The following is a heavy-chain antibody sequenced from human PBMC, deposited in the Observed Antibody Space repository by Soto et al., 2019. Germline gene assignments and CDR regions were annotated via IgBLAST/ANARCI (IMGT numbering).Heavy chain of an antibody. CDR3: ARHLFPDPYGMDV. J-gene: IGHJ6*02. CDR1: GYSSTSYW. CDR2: IDPSDSYT. V-gene: IGHV5-10-1*01. Sequence: PGESLKISCKGSGYSSTSYWISWVRQMPGKGLEWMGRIDPSDSYTNYSPSFQGHVTISADKSISTAYLQWSSLKASDTARYYCARHLFPDPYGMDVWGQGTTVTVSS.